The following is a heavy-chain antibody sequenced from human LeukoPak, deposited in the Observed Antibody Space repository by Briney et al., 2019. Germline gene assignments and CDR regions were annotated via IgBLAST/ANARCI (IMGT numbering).Heavy chain of an antibody. J-gene: IGHJ4*02. CDR2: IYTGGST. Sequence: PGGSLRLSGAASGFAVSGNDMGWVRQAPGKGLEGVWIIYTGGSTYYADSVKGRFTISRDSSQNTLCLQMNSLRDEDTAVYYCARHRRIAAAGDLWGQGTLVTVSS. D-gene: IGHD6-13*01. CDR1: GFAVSGND. V-gene: IGHV3-53*01. CDR3: ARHRRIAAAGDL.